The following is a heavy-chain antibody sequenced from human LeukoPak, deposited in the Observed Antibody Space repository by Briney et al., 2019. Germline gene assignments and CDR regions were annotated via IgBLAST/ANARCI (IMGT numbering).Heavy chain of an antibody. CDR3: ASTYYYDSSGYSPYYYYYYMDV. Sequence: SETLSLTCTVSGGSISSYYWSWIRQPPGKGLDWIGYIYYSGSTNYNPSLKSRVTISVDTSKNQFSLKLSSVTAADTAVYYCASTYYYDSSGYSPYYYYYYMDVWGKGTTVTVSS. D-gene: IGHD3-22*01. CDR2: IYYSGST. J-gene: IGHJ6*03. V-gene: IGHV4-59*01. CDR1: GGSISSYY.